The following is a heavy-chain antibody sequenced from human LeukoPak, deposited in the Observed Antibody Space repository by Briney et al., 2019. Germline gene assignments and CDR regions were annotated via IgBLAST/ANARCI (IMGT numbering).Heavy chain of an antibody. D-gene: IGHD3-22*01. V-gene: IGHV3-43D*03. Sequence: HPGGSLRLSCAASGFTFYDYAMHWVRQAPGKGLEWVSLISWDGGSTYYADSVKGRFTISRDNSKNSLYLQMNSLRAEDTALYYCAKDGTDYYDSSGYIYFDYWGQGTLVTVSS. J-gene: IGHJ4*02. CDR1: GFTFYDYA. CDR3: AKDGTDYYDSSGYIYFDY. CDR2: ISWDGGST.